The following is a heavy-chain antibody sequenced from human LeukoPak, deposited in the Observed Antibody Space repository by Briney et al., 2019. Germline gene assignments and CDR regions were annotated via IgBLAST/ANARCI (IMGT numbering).Heavy chain of an antibody. CDR2: ISAYNGNT. Sequence: ASVKVSCKASGYTFTSYGISWVRQAPGQGLEWMGWISAYNGNTNYAQKLQGRVTMTTDTSTSTAYMELRSLRSDGTAVYYCARGSAPLEWFRIYYYYMDVWGKGTTVTVSS. J-gene: IGHJ6*03. CDR3: ARGSAPLEWFRIYYYYMDV. D-gene: IGHD3-3*01. V-gene: IGHV1-18*01. CDR1: GYTFTSYG.